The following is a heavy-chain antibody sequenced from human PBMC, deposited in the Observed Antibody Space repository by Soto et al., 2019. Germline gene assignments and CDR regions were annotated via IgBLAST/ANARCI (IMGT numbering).Heavy chain of an antibody. Sequence: EASVKVSCKASGYTFTGYYMHWVRQAPGQGLEWMGWINPNSGGTNYAQKFQGRVTMTRDTSISTAYMELSRLRSDDTAVYYCARDAGYYYYGMDVWGQGTTVTASS. D-gene: IGHD3-10*01. J-gene: IGHJ6*02. CDR2: INPNSGGT. CDR3: ARDAGYYYYGMDV. CDR1: GYTFTGYY. V-gene: IGHV1-2*02.